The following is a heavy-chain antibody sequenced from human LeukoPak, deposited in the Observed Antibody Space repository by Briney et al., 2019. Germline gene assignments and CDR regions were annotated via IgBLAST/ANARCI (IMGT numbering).Heavy chain of an antibody. CDR1: GYTFTKYY. J-gene: IGHJ5*02. Sequence: ASLKVSCKASGYTFTKYYMHWVRQAPGQGLEWMGVINPSGGTTSYAQKFQGRVTMTRDTSTSTVYMELSSLRSEDTAVYYCARAFGSGSYHNPDHWGQGTLVTVSS. V-gene: IGHV1-46*01. CDR2: INPSGGTT. D-gene: IGHD3-10*01. CDR3: ARAFGSGSYHNPDH.